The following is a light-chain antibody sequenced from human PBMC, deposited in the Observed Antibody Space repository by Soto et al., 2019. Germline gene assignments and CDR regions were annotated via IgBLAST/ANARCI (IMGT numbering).Light chain of an antibody. V-gene: IGLV1-40*01. Sequence: QSVLTQPPSVSGAPGQRVTISCTGSSSNIGAGYDVHWYQQLPGTAPKLLIYGNSNRTAGVPDRFSGSKSGTSASLAITGLQAEDEADYYCQSYDSSLKVFGGGTELTVL. CDR1: SSNIGAGYD. CDR3: QSYDSSLKV. J-gene: IGLJ3*02. CDR2: GNS.